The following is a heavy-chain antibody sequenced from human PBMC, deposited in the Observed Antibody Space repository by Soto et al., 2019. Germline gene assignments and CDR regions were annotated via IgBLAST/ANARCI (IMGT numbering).Heavy chain of an antibody. CDR1: GFAFSGST. CDR3: ASLMNIVLLPTATNAFDI. J-gene: IGHJ3*02. Sequence: EVQLVESGGGLVQPGGSLTLSCAGSGFAFSGSTIHWVRQASGKGLEWVGRIRSKANSYATAYAASVKGRFIISRDNAKNTLYLQMNSLGAEDTAIYYCASLMNIVLLPTATNAFDIWGQGTLVTVSS. CDR2: IRSKANSYAT. V-gene: IGHV3-73*02. D-gene: IGHD2-2*01.